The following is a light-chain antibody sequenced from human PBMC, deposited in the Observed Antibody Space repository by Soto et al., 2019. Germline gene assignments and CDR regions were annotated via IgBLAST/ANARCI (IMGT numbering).Light chain of an antibody. J-gene: IGLJ3*02. CDR3: CSYAGSPTFPWI. CDR1: SSDVGSYTL. CDR2: EGT. V-gene: IGLV2-23*03. Sequence: QSALTQPASVSGSPGQSITISCTGTSSDVGSYTLVSWYRQNPGKAPKLIIYEGTKRPSGVSNRFSGSKSGNTASPTISGLQAEDEADYYCCSYAGSPTFPWIFGGGTKLTVL.